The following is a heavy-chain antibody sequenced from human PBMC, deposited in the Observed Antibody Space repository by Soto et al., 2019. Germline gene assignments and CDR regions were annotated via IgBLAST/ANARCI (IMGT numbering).Heavy chain of an antibody. CDR2: IYFSGST. D-gene: IGHD3-10*02. J-gene: IGHJ4*02. Sequence: QLQLQESGPGLVKASETLSLSCTVSGGSISSSSYYWGWIRQPPGKGLEWIGGIYFSGSTHYNVSPKSWVTNPRNTAKNQFPLKFSSGTGTDQAVYYCAGPVRGWPPVPGKRGQGALVTVSS. CDR3: AGPVRGWPPVPGK. V-gene: IGHV4-39*01. CDR1: GGSISSSSYY.